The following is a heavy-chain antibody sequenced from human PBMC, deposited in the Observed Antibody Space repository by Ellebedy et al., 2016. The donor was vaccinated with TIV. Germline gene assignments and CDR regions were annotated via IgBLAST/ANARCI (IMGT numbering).Heavy chain of an antibody. CDR2: IIPILGIA. CDR3: AREVRYSSGWSPFDY. CDR1: GGTFSSYA. Sequence: AASVKVSCKASGGTFSSYAISWVRQAPGQGLEWMGRIIPILGIANYAQKFQGRVTITADKSTSTAYMELSSLRSEDTAVYYCAREVRYSSGWSPFDYWGQGTLVTVSS. V-gene: IGHV1-69*04. D-gene: IGHD6-19*01. J-gene: IGHJ4*02.